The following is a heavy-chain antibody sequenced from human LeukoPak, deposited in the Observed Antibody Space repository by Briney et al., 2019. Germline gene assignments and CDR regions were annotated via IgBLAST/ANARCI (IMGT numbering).Heavy chain of an antibody. V-gene: IGHV4-39*01. J-gene: IGHJ4*02. CDR2: ISYSGST. CDR1: GGSISSSSYY. D-gene: IGHD6-13*01. CDR3: ARQGHSSSYSLDYFDY. Sequence: PSETLSLTCTVSGGSISSSSYYWSWIRQLPGKGLEWIGSISYSGSTYYNASLKSRITMSEDTSKNRFSLKMTSVTAADTAVYYCARQGHSSSYSLDYFDYWGRGTLVTVSS.